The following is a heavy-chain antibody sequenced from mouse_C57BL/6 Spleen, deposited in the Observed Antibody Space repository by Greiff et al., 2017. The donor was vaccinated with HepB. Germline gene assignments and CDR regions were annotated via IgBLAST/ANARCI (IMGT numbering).Heavy chain of an antibody. V-gene: IGHV1-50*01. D-gene: IGHD1-1*01. J-gene: IGHJ2*01. CDR2: IDPSDSYT. CDR1: GYTFTSYW. Sequence: QVQLQQPGAELVKPGASVKLSCKASGYTFTSYWMQWVKQRPGQGLEWIGEIDPSDSYTNYNQKFKGKATLTVDTSSSTAYMQLSSLTSEDSAVYYCGRQRRHGSSYFDYWGQGTTLTVSS. CDR3: GRQRRHGSSYFDY.